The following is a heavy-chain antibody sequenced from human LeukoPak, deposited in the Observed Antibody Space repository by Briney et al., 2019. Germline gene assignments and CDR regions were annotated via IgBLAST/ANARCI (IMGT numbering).Heavy chain of an antibody. D-gene: IGHD1-26*01. J-gene: IGHJ4*02. CDR2: ISSSSSYI. CDR1: GFTFSSYS. CDR3: AKDTQKWELPRYFDY. V-gene: IGHV3-21*01. Sequence: PGGSLRLSCAASGFTFSSYSMNWVRQAPGKGLEWVSSISSSSSYIYYADSAKGRFTISRDNSKNTLYLQMNSLRAEDTAVYYCAKDTQKWELPRYFDYWGQGTLVTVSS.